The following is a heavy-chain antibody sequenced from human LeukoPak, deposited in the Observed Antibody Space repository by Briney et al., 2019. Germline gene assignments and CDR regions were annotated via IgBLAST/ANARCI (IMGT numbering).Heavy chain of an antibody. CDR1: GYSFSINW. Sequence: ESLKISCKCSGYSFSINWIGWVRQLPGKGLEWMGIIYPGDSDTRYSPSFQGQVTISVDKSISTAYLQWSSLKASDTAMYYCASPPFIWGQGTMVTVSS. CDR3: ASPPFI. J-gene: IGHJ3*02. CDR2: IYPGDSDT. V-gene: IGHV5-51*01.